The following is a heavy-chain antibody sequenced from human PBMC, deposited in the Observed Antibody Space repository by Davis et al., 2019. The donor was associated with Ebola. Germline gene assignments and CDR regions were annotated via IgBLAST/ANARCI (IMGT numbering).Heavy chain of an antibody. D-gene: IGHD3-22*01. CDR3: ARGVDRTWFAAWMDY. Sequence: ASVKVSCKASGYTFTGYYMHWVRQAPGQGLEWMGRINPNSGGTNYAQKFQGRVTMTRDTSISTAYMELSRLRSEDTAVYYCARGVDRTWFAAWMDYWGQGTLVTVSS. J-gene: IGHJ4*02. V-gene: IGHV1-2*06. CDR1: GYTFTGYY. CDR2: INPNSGGT.